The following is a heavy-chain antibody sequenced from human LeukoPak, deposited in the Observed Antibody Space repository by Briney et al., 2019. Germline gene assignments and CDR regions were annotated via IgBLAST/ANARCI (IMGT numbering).Heavy chain of an antibody. D-gene: IGHD3-9*01. J-gene: IGHJ6*03. CDR1: GFTFSKYG. CDR2: IRYDGSDK. CDR3: ARDPALYYDILTGYYNGRFLHYYYMDV. V-gene: IGHV3-30*02. Sequence: GGSLRLSCAASGFTFSKYGMHWVRQAPGQGLEWVGHIRYDGSDKDYGDSVKGRFAISRDNSRNRLYLQMNGLRSDDTAVYYCARDPALYYDILTGYYNGRFLHYYYMDVWGKGTTVTISS.